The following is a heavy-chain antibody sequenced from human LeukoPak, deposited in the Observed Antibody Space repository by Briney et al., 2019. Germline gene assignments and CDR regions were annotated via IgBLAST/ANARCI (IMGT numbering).Heavy chain of an antibody. CDR3: ATLGGLYYESHGYPDFDH. V-gene: IGHV4-34*01. CDR2: INQSGST. J-gene: IGHJ4*02. CDR1: GGSLSPYY. D-gene: IGHD3-22*01. Sequence: PSETLSLTCSVSGGSLSPYYWSWIRQPPGGGLEGLGEINQSGSTNYNPSLKSRLTISVEKFKNQFSLEVTSVTAPGKAIYYCATLGGLYYESHGYPDFDHWGKGTLVTVSS.